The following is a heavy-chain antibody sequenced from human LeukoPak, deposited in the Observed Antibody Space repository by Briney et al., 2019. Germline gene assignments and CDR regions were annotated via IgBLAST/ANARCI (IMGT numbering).Heavy chain of an antibody. J-gene: IGHJ4*02. CDR3: VADSGNRSGGDF. CDR1: IFTFSNYW. Sequence: GGSLRLSCTGSIFTFSNYWIHWVRQVPGRGLLWVARVNRAGASIVYADSVEGRFTISRDNAKNTVYLQMNSLRPDDTAVYYCVADSGNRSGGDFWGQGALVTVSS. CDR2: VNRAGASI. D-gene: IGHD1-26*01. V-gene: IGHV3-74*01.